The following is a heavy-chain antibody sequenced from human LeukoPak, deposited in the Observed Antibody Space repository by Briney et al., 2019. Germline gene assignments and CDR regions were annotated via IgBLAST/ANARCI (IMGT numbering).Heavy chain of an antibody. CDR3: AKDAEIWAKDTRDAFDI. CDR1: GFTISSYA. CDR2: ISGSGGST. V-gene: IGHV3-23*01. D-gene: IGHD2/OR15-2a*01. Sequence: GGSLRLSCAASGFTISSYAMSWVRQAPGKGLEWVSAISGSGGSTYYADSVKGRFTISRDNSKNTLYLQMNSLRAEDTAVYYCAKDAEIWAKDTRDAFDICGEGAMVTVSS. J-gene: IGHJ3*02.